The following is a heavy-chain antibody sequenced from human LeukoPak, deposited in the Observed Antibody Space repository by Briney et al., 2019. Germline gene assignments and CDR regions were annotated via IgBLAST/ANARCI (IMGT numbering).Heavy chain of an antibody. Sequence: GGSLRLSCAASGFTFSSYGMHWVRQAPGKGLEWVAVIWYGGSNKYYADSVKGRFTISRDNARNSLYLQMNTLRAEDTALYYCAKNGGTTTPLYFDYWGQGTLVTVSS. J-gene: IGHJ4*02. V-gene: IGHV3-33*03. CDR2: IWYGGSNK. CDR3: AKNGGTTTPLYFDY. CDR1: GFTFSSYG. D-gene: IGHD1-7*01.